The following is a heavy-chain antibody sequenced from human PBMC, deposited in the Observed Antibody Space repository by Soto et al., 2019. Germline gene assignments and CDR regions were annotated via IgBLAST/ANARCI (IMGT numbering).Heavy chain of an antibody. V-gene: IGHV3-23*01. D-gene: IGHD2-15*01. CDR2: ISGGGGDT. J-gene: IGHJ3*02. CDR1: RFTFSAYA. Sequence: GGSLRLSCAASRFTFSAYAMSWVRQAPGKGLEWVSGISGGGGDTSYADSVRGRFTCSRDNSKNTLYLQMNSLRAEDTALYYCAKSLFGGPDIWGQGTMVTVSS. CDR3: AKSLFGGPDI.